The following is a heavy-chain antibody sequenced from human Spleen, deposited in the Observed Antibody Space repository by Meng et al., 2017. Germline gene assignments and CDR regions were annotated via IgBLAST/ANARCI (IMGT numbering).Heavy chain of an antibody. CDR2: IYTSGST. CDR1: GGSISSYY. Sequence: GSLRLSCTVSGGSISSYYWSWIRQPAGKGLEWIGRIYTSGSTNYNPSLKSRVTMSVDTSKNQFSLKLSSVTAADTAVYYCARAPGIGVVRGVIPYYYYYGMDVWGQGTTVTVSS. V-gene: IGHV4-4*07. J-gene: IGHJ6*02. CDR3: ARAPGIGVVRGVIPYYYYYGMDV. D-gene: IGHD3-10*01.